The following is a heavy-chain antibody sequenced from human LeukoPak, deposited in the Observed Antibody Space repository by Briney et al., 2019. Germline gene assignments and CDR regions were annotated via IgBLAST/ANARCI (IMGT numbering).Heavy chain of an antibody. CDR1: GDSSSSVSDY. J-gene: IGHJ4*02. D-gene: IGHD2-21*02. Sequence: PGVPLTLPCSVCGDSSSSVSDYGRRSAQPPGEMLGRIGDSYYSGSTNYNHSHKSRVTISVDTSKNQFSLKLSSVTAADTPVYYCARGSKYIGTAEFGGGDYWGQGTLVTVSS. V-gene: IGHV4-61*01. CDR3: ARGSKYIGTAEFGGGDY. CDR2: SYYSGST.